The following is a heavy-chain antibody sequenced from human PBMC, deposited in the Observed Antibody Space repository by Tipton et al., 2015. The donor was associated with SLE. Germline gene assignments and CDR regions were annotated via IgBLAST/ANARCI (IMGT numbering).Heavy chain of an antibody. CDR2: INHSGST. J-gene: IGHJ4*02. Sequence: TLSLTCAVYGGSFSGYYWSWIRQPPGKGLEWIGEINHSGSTNYNPSLKSRVTISVDTSKNQFSLKLSSVTAADTAVYYCARPSGYSSTPFDYWGQGTLVTVSS. V-gene: IGHV4-34*01. CDR3: ARPSGYSSTPFDY. CDR1: GGSFSGYY. D-gene: IGHD6-13*01.